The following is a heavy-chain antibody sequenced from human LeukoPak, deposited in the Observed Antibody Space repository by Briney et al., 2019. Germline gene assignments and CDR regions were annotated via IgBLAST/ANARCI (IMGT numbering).Heavy chain of an antibody. CDR2: IYYSGST. CDR3: AGFWLGGYYYFDY. Sequence: SETLTLTCTVSGGSISSGGYYWSWIRQHPGKGLEWIGYIYYSGSTYYNPSLKSRVTISVDTSKNQFSLKLSSVTAADTAVYYCAGFWLGGYYYFDYWGQGTLVTVSS. V-gene: IGHV4-31*03. CDR1: GGSISSGGYY. D-gene: IGHD3-22*01. J-gene: IGHJ4*02.